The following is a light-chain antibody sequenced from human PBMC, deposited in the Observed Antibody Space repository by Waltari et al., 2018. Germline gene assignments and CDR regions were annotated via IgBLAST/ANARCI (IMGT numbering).Light chain of an antibody. CDR1: QSISSW. Sequence: DIQMTQSPSTLSAYVGFIVTITCRVSQSISSWLAWSQQKPGKAPNLLIYKASSLESGVPSRFSGSGYGTEFTLTISSLQPHDFATYYCQQYNSYLEYTFGQGTKLE. J-gene: IGKJ2*01. CDR2: KAS. CDR3: QQYNSYLEYT. V-gene: IGKV1-5*03.